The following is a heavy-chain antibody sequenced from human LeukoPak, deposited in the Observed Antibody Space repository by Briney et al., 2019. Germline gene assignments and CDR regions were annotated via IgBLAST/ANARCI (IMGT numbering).Heavy chain of an antibody. CDR2: IYYSGST. D-gene: IGHD2-15*01. CDR1: GGSISSYY. V-gene: IGHV4-59*01. CDR3: AREAEYCSGGSCYYDY. Sequence: SETLSLTCTVSGGSISSYYWSWIRQPPGKGLEWIGYIYYSGSTNYNPSLKSRVTISVDTSKNQFSLKLSSVTAADTAVYYCAREAEYCSGGSCYYDYWGQGTLVTVSS. J-gene: IGHJ4*02.